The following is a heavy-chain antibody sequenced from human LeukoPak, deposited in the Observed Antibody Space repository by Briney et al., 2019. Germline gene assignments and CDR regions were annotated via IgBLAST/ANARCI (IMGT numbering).Heavy chain of an antibody. V-gene: IGHV1-3*01. CDR2: INAGNGNT. D-gene: IGHD5-24*01. CDR3: AREIDRDDYNRFFDY. J-gene: IGHJ4*02. Sequence: ASVKVSCKASGYSFSTYTMNWVRQAPGQRLEWMGWINAGNGNTKYSQKFQGRVTITRDTSAGTAYMEMRSLRSEDTAVYYCAREIDRDDYNRFFDYWGQGTLVTVSS. CDR1: GYSFSTYT.